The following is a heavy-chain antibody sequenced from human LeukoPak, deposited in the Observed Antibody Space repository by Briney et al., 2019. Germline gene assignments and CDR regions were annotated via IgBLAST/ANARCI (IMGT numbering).Heavy chain of an antibody. CDR2: INYSGST. V-gene: IGHV4-4*07. Sequence: SETLSLTCTVSAGSISTFYWTWIRQPAGKGLEWIGRINYSGSTNYNPSLKSRVTISVDTSKNQFSLKLSSVTAADTAVYYCARLGDGYFDYWGQGTLVTVSS. CDR1: AGSISTFY. CDR3: ARLGDGYFDY. D-gene: IGHD5-24*01. J-gene: IGHJ4*02.